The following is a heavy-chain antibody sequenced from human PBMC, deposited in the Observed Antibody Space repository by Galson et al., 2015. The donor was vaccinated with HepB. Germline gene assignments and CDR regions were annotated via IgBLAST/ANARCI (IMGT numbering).Heavy chain of an antibody. CDR1: GITFGDYA. J-gene: IGHJ4*02. V-gene: IGHV3-49*04. CDR2: ITGKAYGATT. Sequence: SLRLSCAASGITFGDYAMTWVRQAPGKGLEWVGFITGKAYGATTEYAASVKGRFTISRDDSKSIAYLQMNSLKTEDTAVYYCIMSRVGSYDYWGQGTLVTVSS. D-gene: IGHD2-15*01. CDR3: IMSRVGSYDY.